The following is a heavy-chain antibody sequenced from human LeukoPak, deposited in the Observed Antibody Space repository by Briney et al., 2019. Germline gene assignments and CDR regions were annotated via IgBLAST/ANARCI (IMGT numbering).Heavy chain of an antibody. D-gene: IGHD4-17*01. CDR2: ISYDGSNK. J-gene: IGHJ3*02. CDR3: AKDRTYDYGTYDAFDI. V-gene: IGHV3-30*18. Sequence: GGSLRLSCAASGFTFDSYAMHWVRQAPGKGLEWVALISYDGSNKYYVDSVKGRFTISRDNSKNTLYLQMNSLRPEDTSVYYCAKDRTYDYGTYDAFDIWGPGTMVTVSS. CDR1: GFTFDSYA.